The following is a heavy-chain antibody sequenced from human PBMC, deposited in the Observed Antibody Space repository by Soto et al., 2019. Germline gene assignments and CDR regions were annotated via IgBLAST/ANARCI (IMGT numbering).Heavy chain of an antibody. J-gene: IGHJ4*02. CDR3: ARQLAYCGGDCFTEPVDY. CDR2: INLNSGDT. D-gene: IGHD2-21*02. Sequence: QAQLVQSGAEVKKPGASVKVSCEASGYTFTSYYMHWVRQAPGQGLEWMGWINLNSGDTKYAQKVRGRVTMTRDTSITTAYLEVKMLTSDDTAVYYCARQLAYCGGDCFTEPVDYWGQGTLVTVSS. CDR1: GYTFTSYY. V-gene: IGHV1-2*02.